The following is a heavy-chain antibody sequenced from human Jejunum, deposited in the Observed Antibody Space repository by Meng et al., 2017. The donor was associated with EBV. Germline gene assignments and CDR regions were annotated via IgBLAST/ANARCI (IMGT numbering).Heavy chain of an antibody. V-gene: IGHV4-4*02. D-gene: IGHD3-22*01. CDR3: AGNGYYALEY. CDR2: IYHGGGT. J-gene: IGHJ4*02. CDR1: GGSISDNDW. Sequence: QVQLQGSGQRLGKPSGTLSLTCVVSGGSISDNDWWSWVRQPPGKGLEWLGEIYHGGGTNYNPSLESRVTISVDKSKNQFSLKLNSVTVADTAVYYCAGNGYYALEYWGPGILVTVSS.